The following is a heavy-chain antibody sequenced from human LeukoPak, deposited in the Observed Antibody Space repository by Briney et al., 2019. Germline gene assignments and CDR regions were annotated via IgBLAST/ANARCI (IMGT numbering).Heavy chain of an antibody. CDR1: GGTFSSYA. CDR2: IIPIFGTA. CDR3: AKGGSYGLDVTFDY. Sequence: SVKVSCKASGGTFSSYAISWVRQAPGQGLEWMGGIIPIFGTANYAQEFQGRVTITTDESTSTAYMELSSLRSEDTAVYYCAKGGSYGLDVTFDYWGQGTLVTVSS. J-gene: IGHJ4*02. V-gene: IGHV1-69*05. D-gene: IGHD1-26*01.